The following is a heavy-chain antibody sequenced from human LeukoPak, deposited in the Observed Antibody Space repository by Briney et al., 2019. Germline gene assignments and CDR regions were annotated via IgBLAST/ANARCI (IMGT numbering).Heavy chain of an antibody. Sequence: GGSLRLSCAALGFTVSTNYMSWVRQAPGQGLEWVSVIYSGGSTYYADSVKGRFTISRDNSKNTLYLQMNSLRAEDTAVYYCARDAGGYGMDVWGQGTTVTVSS. D-gene: IGHD2-8*02. CDR2: IYSGGST. V-gene: IGHV3-66*01. CDR1: GFTVSTNY. J-gene: IGHJ6*02. CDR3: ARDAGGYGMDV.